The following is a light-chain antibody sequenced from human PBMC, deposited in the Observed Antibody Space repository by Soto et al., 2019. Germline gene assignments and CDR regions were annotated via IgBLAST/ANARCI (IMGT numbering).Light chain of an antibody. CDR1: QGISDY. J-gene: IGKJ3*01. CDR3: QKYNSAPHT. CDR2: AAS. V-gene: IGKV1-27*01. Sequence: DIQMTQSPSSLSASIGDRVTITCRASQGISDYLAWYQQRPGKVPKLLIYAASTLQSGVPSRFSASGSGTDFTLTISSVQPEDVATYYCQKYNSAPHTFGPGTKVDIK.